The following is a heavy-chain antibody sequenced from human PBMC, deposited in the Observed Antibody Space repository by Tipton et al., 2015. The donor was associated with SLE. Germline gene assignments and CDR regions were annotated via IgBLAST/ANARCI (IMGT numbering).Heavy chain of an antibody. D-gene: IGHD6-13*01. CDR2: ISYSGST. V-gene: IGHV4-59*08. CDR3: ARSAAAPYYYYMDV. CDR1: GDTISDHY. J-gene: IGHJ6*03. Sequence: TLSLTCTVSGDTISDHYWSWIRQPPGKGLVWIGYISYSGSTNYSPSLKSRVTISVDTSKNQFSLKLSSVTAADTAVYYCARSAAAPYYYYMDVWGKGTTVTVSS.